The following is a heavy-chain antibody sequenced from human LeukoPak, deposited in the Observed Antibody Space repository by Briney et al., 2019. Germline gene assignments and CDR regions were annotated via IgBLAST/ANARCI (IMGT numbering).Heavy chain of an antibody. V-gene: IGHV5-51*01. D-gene: IGHD6-6*01. CDR1: EYSFTIYW. Sequence: GESLKISCRGSEYSFTIYWIGWVRQMPGKGLEWMGIIYPGDSDTRYSPSFQGQVTISADQSISTAYLQWSSLKASDTAMYYCARQTSSSSGYFDYWGQGTLVTVSS. J-gene: IGHJ4*02. CDR2: IYPGDSDT. CDR3: ARQTSSSSGYFDY.